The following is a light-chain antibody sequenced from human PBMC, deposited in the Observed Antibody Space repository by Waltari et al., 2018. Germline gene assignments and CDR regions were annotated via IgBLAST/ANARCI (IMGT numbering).Light chain of an antibody. CDR1: DMPRQL. V-gene: IGLV3-25*03. J-gene: IGLJ3*02. CDR2: KDN. CDR3: PSADRSVSQWV. Sequence: SYELTRPHSVSVSRGQTARSTCSGDDMPRQLGCWYQKKAGHAPLMVMYKDNERPSGIPDRFSGSGSGTTITLTISDVQAEDEADYYCPSADRSVSQWVFGGGTKLTVL.